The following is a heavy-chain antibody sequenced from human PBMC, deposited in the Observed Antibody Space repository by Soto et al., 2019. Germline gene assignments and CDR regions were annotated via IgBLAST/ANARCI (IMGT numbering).Heavy chain of an antibody. CDR1: GDSVSSNSSA. V-gene: IGHV6-1*01. D-gene: IGHD6-19*01. Sequence: SQTLSLTCAISGDSVSSNSSAWNCIRQSPSRGLEWLGRTYYRSKWYNDYAVSVKSRITINPDTSKNQFSLQLNSVTPEDTAVYYCARDRIAVAGIYYYGMDVWGQGTTVTVSS. CDR2: TYYRSKWYN. J-gene: IGHJ6*02. CDR3: ARDRIAVAGIYYYGMDV.